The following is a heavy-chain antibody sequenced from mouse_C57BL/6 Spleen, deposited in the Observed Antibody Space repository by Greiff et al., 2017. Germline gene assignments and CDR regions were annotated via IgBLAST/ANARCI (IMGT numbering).Heavy chain of an antibody. Sequence: QVHVKQPGAELVKPGASVKLSCKASGYTFTSYWMQWVKQRPGQGLEWIGEIDPSDSYNNYNQKFKGKATLTVDTSSSTAYMQLSSLTSEDSAVYYCARGNYWGQGTTLTVSS. J-gene: IGHJ2*01. CDR1: GYTFTSYW. V-gene: IGHV1-50*01. CDR3: ARGNY. CDR2: IDPSDSYN.